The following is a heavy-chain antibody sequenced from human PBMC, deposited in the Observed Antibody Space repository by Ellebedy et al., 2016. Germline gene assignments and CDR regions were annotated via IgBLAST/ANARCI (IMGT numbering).Heavy chain of an antibody. CDR2: IIPILGIA. Sequence: ASVKVSCKASGGTFSSYAISWARQAPGQGLEWMGGIIPILGIANYAQKFQGRVTITADKSTSTAYMELSSLRSEDTAVYYCARTPMVRGVEYYYYYMDVWGKGTTVTVSS. CDR1: GGTFSSYA. D-gene: IGHD3-10*01. V-gene: IGHV1-69*10. CDR3: ARTPMVRGVEYYYYYMDV. J-gene: IGHJ6*03.